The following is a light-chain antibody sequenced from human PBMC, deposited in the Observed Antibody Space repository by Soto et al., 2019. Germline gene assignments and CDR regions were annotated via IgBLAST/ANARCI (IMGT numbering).Light chain of an antibody. Sequence: QLVLTQPASVSGSPGQSIAISCTGTNGDIGGYNYVSWYQQHPGKAPKLLIYDVSNRPSGVSNRFSGSKSGNMASLTISGLQAEDEADYYCSSYTSSNTWVFGGGTQLTVL. CDR3: SSYTSSNTWV. J-gene: IGLJ3*02. CDR2: DVS. CDR1: NGDIGGYNY. V-gene: IGLV2-14*01.